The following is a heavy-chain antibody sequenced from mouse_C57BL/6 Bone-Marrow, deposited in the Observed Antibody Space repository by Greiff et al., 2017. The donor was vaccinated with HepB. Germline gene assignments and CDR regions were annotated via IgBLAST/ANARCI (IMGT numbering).Heavy chain of an antibody. CDR3: ARRGYDGTLDY. CDR1: GYTFTSYW. J-gene: IGHJ2*01. D-gene: IGHD2-14*01. V-gene: IGHV1-72*01. Sequence: QVQLQQPGAELVKPGASVKLSCKASGYTFTSYWMHWVKQRPGRGLEWIGRIDPKSGGTKYNEKFKSKATLTVDKPSSTAYMQLSSLTSEDSAVYYCARRGYDGTLDYWGQGTTLTVSS. CDR2: IDPKSGGT.